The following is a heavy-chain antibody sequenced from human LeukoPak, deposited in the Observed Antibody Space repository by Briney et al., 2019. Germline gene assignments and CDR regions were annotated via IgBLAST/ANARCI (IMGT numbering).Heavy chain of an antibody. J-gene: IGHJ4*02. V-gene: IGHV4-38-2*02. Sequence: PSETLSLTCTVSGVSIGSGYYWAWIRQPPGKGLEWIGSIHYGGTTHYNPSLQSRVTISADTSKNQFALDLRSVTAADTAVYYCTRDIGDFASDFWGQGTLVTVSS. CDR2: IHYGGTT. CDR1: GVSIGSGYY. CDR3: TRDIGDFASDF. D-gene: IGHD2-21*02.